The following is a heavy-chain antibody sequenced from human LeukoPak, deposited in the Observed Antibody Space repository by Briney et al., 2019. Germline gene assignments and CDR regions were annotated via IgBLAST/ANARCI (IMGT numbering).Heavy chain of an antibody. CDR3: ARVRSYGSGSYSYYFDY. Sequence: ASVKVSCKASGYTFTSYGISWVRQAPGQGLEWMGGISAYNGNTNYAQKLQGRVNMTTDTSTSTAYMELRSLRSDDTAVYYCARVRSYGSGSYSYYFDYWGQGTLVTVSS. D-gene: IGHD3-10*01. CDR2: ISAYNGNT. CDR1: GYTFTSYG. V-gene: IGHV1-18*01. J-gene: IGHJ4*02.